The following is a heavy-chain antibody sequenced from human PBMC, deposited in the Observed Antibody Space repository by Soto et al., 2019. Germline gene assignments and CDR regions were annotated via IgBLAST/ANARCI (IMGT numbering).Heavy chain of an antibody. CDR1: GGSISSGGYY. CDR3: ARVFSDSSSFFDP. J-gene: IGHJ5*02. CDR2: IYYSGST. D-gene: IGHD6-13*01. V-gene: IGHV4-31*03. Sequence: PSETLSLTCTVSGGSISSGGYYWSWIRQHPGKGLEWIGYIYYSGSTYYNPSLKSRVTMSVDTSKNQFSLKLSSVTAADTAVYYCARVFSDSSSFFDPWGQGTLVTVSS.